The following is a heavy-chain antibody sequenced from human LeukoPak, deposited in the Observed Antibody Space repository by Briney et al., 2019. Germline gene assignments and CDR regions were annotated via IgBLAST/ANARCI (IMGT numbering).Heavy chain of an antibody. CDR2: IYYSGGT. CDR1: GGSISGYY. Sequence: PSETLSLTCTVSGGSISGYYWGWIRQPPGKGLEWIGYIYYSGGTNYNPSLKSRVTISVDTSKNQLSLKLSSVTAADTAVYYCARCMVATANFAYSGQGTQVTVSS. D-gene: IGHD5-12*01. J-gene: IGHJ4*02. V-gene: IGHV4-59*01. CDR3: ARCMVATANFAY.